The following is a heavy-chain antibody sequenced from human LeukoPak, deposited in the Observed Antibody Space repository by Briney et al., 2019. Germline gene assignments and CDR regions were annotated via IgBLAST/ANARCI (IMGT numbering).Heavy chain of an antibody. V-gene: IGHV1-69*13. J-gene: IGHJ6*02. D-gene: IGHD6-6*01. CDR1: GYTFISYN. CDR2: IIPIFGTA. CDR3: ARARYSSSSYYYYGMDV. Sequence: SVKVSCKASGYTFISYNMHWVRQAPGQGLEWMGGIIPIFGTANYAQKFQGRVTITADESTSTAYMELSSPRSEDTAVYYCARARYSSSSYYYYGMDVWGQGTTVTVSS.